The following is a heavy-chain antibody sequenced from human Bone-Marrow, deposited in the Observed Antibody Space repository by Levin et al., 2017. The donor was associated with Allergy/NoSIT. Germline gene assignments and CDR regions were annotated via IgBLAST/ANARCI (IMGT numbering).Heavy chain of an antibody. D-gene: IGHD6-13*01. Sequence: LSLTCAASGFTFSSSSMNWVRQAPGKGLEWVSYISSSSKTIYYADSVKGRFTISRDNAKNSLYLQMNSLRDEDTAVYYCARKHSSSWYFSDFWGQGTLVTVSS. CDR1: GFTFSSSS. CDR3: ARKHSSSWYFSDF. CDR2: ISSSSKTI. V-gene: IGHV3-48*02. J-gene: IGHJ4*02.